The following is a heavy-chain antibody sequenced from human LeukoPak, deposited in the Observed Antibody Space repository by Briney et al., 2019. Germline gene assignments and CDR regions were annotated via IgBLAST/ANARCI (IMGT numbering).Heavy chain of an antibody. J-gene: IGHJ4*02. V-gene: IGHV3-7*03. CDR2: IKQDGSEK. Sequence: PVGSLRLSCAASGFTFSSYWMSWVRQAPGKGLEWVANIKQDGSEKYYVDSVKGRFTISRDNAKNSLYLQMNSLRAEDTAVYYCAREGDDYVWGSCRTRPNYFDYWGQGTLVTVSS. D-gene: IGHD3-16*02. CDR3: AREGDDYVWGSCRTRPNYFDY. CDR1: GFTFSSYW.